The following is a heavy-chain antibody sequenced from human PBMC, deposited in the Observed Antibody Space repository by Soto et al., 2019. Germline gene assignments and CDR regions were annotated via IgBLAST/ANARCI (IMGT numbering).Heavy chain of an antibody. V-gene: IGHV3-23*01. CDR1: GFPFSKFE. CDR3: VKGGWLDD. D-gene: IGHD6-19*01. J-gene: IGHJ4*02. CDR2: IGVSGGVT. Sequence: EVQVLESGGGLVQPGGSRRLSCTASGFPFSKFEMSWARQASGKRLEWVSFIGVSGGVTHYADSVKGRFIISRDNSKNTLYLQMDSLRAEDMAVYYCVKGGWLDDWGQGTLVTVSS.